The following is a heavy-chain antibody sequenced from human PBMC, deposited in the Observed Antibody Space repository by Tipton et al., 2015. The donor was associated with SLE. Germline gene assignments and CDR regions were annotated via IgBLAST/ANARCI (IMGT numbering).Heavy chain of an antibody. D-gene: IGHD6-13*01. J-gene: IGHJ4*02. Sequence: TLSLTCTVSGGSFSSGGYYWNWIRQFPGKGLEWMGNIYYTGSTFYNPSLKSRVIISVDTSKNQFSLELSSVTAADTAVYYCASSSSWLGGFDYWGQGSLVTVSS. CDR2: IYYTGST. V-gene: IGHV4-31*03. CDR1: GGSFSSGGYY. CDR3: ASSSSWLGGFDY.